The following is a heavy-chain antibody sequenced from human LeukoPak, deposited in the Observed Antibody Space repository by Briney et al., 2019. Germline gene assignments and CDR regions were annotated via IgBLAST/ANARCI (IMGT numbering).Heavy chain of an antibody. CDR3: AGCSGSCFEYYFDY. CDR2: ISGSGGT. D-gene: IGHD3-10*02. CDR1: GFTFSSYA. Sequence: GGSLRLSCAASGFTFSSYAMSWVRQAPGKGLEWVSGISGSGGTYYADSVKGRFTISRDNSKNTLYFKMNSRRAEDTAVYFCAGCSGSCFEYYFDYWGQGTLVTVSS. V-gene: IGHV3-23*01. J-gene: IGHJ4*02.